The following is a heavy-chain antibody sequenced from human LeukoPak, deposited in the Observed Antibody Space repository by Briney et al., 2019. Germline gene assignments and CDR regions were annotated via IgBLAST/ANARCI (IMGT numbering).Heavy chain of an antibody. V-gene: IGHV4-59*01. CDR2: IYYSGST. CDR1: GGSISSYF. D-gene: IGHD3-16*01. Sequence: SETLSLTCTVSGGSISSYFWTWLRQPPGKGLEWIGYIYYSGSTNYSPSLKSRVTISVDTSKNQFSLNLNSVTAADTAVYYCARFTPQGYGWGGYNRFDPWGQGTLVTVSS. CDR3: ARFTPQGYGWGGYNRFDP. J-gene: IGHJ5*02.